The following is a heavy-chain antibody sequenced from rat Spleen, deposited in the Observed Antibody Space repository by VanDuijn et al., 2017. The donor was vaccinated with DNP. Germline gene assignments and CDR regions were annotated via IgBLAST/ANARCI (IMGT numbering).Heavy chain of an antibody. CDR1: GFTFSDYN. J-gene: IGHJ2*01. D-gene: IGHD1-12*02. Sequence: EVQLVESGGGLVQPGRSLKLSCIASGFTFSDYNMAWVRQAPKKGLEWVATISSDDRSIYYRDSVKGRFTISRDNAKTTLYLQMDSLRSEDTATYYCAGYYYDGSYYYGNFDYWGQGVMVTVSS. CDR2: ISSDDRSI. V-gene: IGHV5-7*01. CDR3: AGYYYDGSYYYGNFDY.